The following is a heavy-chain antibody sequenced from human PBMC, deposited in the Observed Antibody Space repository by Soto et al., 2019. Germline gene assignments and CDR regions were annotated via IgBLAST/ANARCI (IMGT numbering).Heavy chain of an antibody. CDR1: GFTFSDYY. J-gene: IGHJ5*02. CDR2: MTGSGRTI. D-gene: IGHD2-15*01. Sequence: GGSLRLSCAASGFTFSDYYMSWIRQAPGKGLEWVSYMTGSGRTIYYADSVKGRFTISRDNAKNSLYLQMNRLRAEDTAVYYCARAKDLGNWFDPWGQGTLVTVSS. V-gene: IGHV3-11*01. CDR3: ARAKDLGNWFDP.